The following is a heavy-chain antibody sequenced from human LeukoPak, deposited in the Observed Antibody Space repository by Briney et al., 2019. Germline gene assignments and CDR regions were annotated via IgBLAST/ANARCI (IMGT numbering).Heavy chain of an antibody. J-gene: IGHJ4*02. CDR1: GGSFSNYY. CDR2: IYYSGTT. Sequence: SETLSLTCTVSGGSFSNYYWTWNRQPPGKGLEWIGYIYYSGTTNYNPSHKSRLTISIDTSKTQFFLKLSSVTAADTAVYYCARAYFDTSAYYPHFEFWGPGTLVTVSS. CDR3: ARAYFDTSAYYPHFEF. D-gene: IGHD3-22*01. V-gene: IGHV4-59*08.